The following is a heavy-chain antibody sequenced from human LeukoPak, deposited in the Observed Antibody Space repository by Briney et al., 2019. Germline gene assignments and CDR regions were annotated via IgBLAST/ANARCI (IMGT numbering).Heavy chain of an antibody. CDR2: ISLSGLA. V-gene: IGHV4-4*02. D-gene: IGHD1-26*01. J-gene: IGHJ4*02. CDR1: GGSISSTNW. Sequence: SETLSLTCGVSGGSISSTNWYSWVRQPPGQGLQWIGEISLSGLANYNPSLKSRVTMSLDKSKNLLSLTLTSVTAADTAVYYCSRESGAFSPFGYWGQGTLVTVTS. CDR3: SRESGAFSPFGY.